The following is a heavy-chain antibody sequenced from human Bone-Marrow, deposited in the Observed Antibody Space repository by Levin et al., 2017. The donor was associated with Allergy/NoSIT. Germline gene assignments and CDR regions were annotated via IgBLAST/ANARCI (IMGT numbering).Heavy chain of an antibody. CDR1: GFTFSNSA. D-gene: IGHD4-23*01. J-gene: IGHJ4*02. CDR2: IPYDGSHI. V-gene: IGHV3-30-3*01. Sequence: PGGSLRLSCAASGFTFSNSAMHWVRQAPGKGLEWVAVIPYDGSHIYYADSVKGRFTISRDNSENTVSLHMDSLRPEDTAMYYFARDPEYAGNTPDYWGQGTLVTVSS. CDR3: ARDPEYAGNTPDY.